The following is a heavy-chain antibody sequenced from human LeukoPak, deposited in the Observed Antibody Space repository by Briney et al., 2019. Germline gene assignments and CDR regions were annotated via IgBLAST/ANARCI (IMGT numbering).Heavy chain of an antibody. CDR2: INAGNGDT. CDR1: GYTFSSYA. V-gene: IGHV1-3*01. CDR3: ARDPRSGYPDF. D-gene: IGHD3-22*01. Sequence: ASVKVSGKASGYTFSSYAIQWVRRAPGQRLEWMGWINAGNGDTKYSQRFQGRVTITRETSANTAYMELSSLRSEDTAVYYCARDPRSGYPDFWGQGTLVTVSS. J-gene: IGHJ4*02.